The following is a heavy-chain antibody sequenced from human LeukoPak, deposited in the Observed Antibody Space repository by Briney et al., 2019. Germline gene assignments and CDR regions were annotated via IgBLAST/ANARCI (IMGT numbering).Heavy chain of an antibody. CDR3: ARAGPRRDGYNVDY. J-gene: IGHJ4*02. V-gene: IGHV3-33*01. CDR2: IWYDGSNK. Sequence: PGRSLRLSCAASGFTFSSYGMHWVRQAPGKGLEWVAVIWYDGSNKYYADSVKGRFTISRDNSKNTLYLQMNSLRAEDTAVYYCARAGPRRDGYNVDYWGQGTLVTVSS. D-gene: IGHD5-24*01. CDR1: GFTFSSYG.